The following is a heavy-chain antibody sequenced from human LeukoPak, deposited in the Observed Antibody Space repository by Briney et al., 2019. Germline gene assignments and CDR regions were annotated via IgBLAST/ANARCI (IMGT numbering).Heavy chain of an antibody. CDR2: IYSGGST. CDR1: GFTVSSNY. D-gene: IGHD7-27*01. J-gene: IGHJ4*02. Sequence: PGGSLRLSCAASGFTVSSNYMSWVRQAPGKGLEWVSVIYSGGSTYYADSVKGRFTISRDNSKNTLYLQMNSLRAEDTAVYYCAKTPHSKTGDADYWGQGTLVTVSS. V-gene: IGHV3-66*01. CDR3: AKTPHSKTGDADY.